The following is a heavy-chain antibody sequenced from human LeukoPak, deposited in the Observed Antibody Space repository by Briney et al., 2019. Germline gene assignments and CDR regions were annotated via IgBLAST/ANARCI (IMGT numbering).Heavy chain of an antibody. V-gene: IGHV3-23*01. Sequence: PGGSLRLSCAASGFTFSGFAMSWVRRTPGEGLESVSGISGSGDNTLYADSVKGRFPISRDNSKNKLYLEMNSVRAEDTAIYYCAKMKGHPLPKYYMDVWGQGTTVTVSS. J-gene: IGHJ6*01. CDR3: AKMKGHPLPKYYMDV. D-gene: IGHD1-26*01. CDR2: ISGSGDNT. CDR1: GFTFSGFA.